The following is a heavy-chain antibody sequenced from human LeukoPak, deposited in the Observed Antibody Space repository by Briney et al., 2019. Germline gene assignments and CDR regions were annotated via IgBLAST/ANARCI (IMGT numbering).Heavy chain of an antibody. J-gene: IGHJ5*01. Sequence: GGSLRLSCVASGFNFRRYTMHWVRQVPGKGLEWVSLLSGNGKTTYYADSVKGRFTIFRDASKNSVTLQMNSLRSDDSALYFCAKEGGTMFFDSWGQGTLVTVSS. V-gene: IGHV3-43*01. CDR2: LSGNGKTT. D-gene: IGHD3-3*01. CDR1: GFNFRRYT. CDR3: AKEGGTMFFDS.